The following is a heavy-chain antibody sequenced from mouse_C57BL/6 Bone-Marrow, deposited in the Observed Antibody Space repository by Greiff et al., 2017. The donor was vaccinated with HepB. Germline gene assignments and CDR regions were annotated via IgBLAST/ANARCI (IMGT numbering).Heavy chain of an antibody. Sequence: QVHVKQSGPELVKPGASVKISCKASGYAFSSSWMNWVKQRPGKGLEWIGRIYPGDGDTNYNGKFKGKATLTADKSSSTAYMQLSSLTSEDSAVYFCAIYWYFDVWGTGTTVTVSS. CDR2: IYPGDGDT. CDR3: AIYWYFDV. V-gene: IGHV1-82*01. J-gene: IGHJ1*03. CDR1: GYAFSSSW.